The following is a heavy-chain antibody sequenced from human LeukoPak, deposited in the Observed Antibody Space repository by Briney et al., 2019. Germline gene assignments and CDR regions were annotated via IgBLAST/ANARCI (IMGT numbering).Heavy chain of an antibody. D-gene: IGHD3-16*01. J-gene: IGHJ4*02. V-gene: IGHV3-9*01. CDR3: AKGGGGNLFSLDY. CDR2: ITWNTHRI. Sequence: PGGSLRLSCAASGFTFDHYGMHWVRQAPGKGLEWVSGITWNTHRIAYADSVKGRFTLSRDNVEDSLYLQMNSLRTEDTALYYCAKGGGGNLFSLDYWGQGILVTVSS. CDR1: GFTFDHYG.